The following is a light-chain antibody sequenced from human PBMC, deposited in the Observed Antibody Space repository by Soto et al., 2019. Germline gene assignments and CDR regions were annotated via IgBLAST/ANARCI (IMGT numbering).Light chain of an antibody. CDR1: SSNIGSNY. Sequence: QCVLTQPPSASGTPGQRVTISCSGSSSNIGSNYVYWYQQLPGTAPKLLIYRNNQRPSGVPDRFSGSKSGTSASLAISGLRSEGEADYYCAAWDDSLSGLVFGTGTKVTVL. V-gene: IGLV1-47*01. CDR3: AAWDDSLSGLV. CDR2: RNN. J-gene: IGLJ1*01.